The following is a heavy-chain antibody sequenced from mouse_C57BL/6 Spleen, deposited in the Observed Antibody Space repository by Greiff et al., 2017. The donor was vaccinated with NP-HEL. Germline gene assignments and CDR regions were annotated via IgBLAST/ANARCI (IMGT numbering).Heavy chain of an antibody. D-gene: IGHD2-5*01. CDR2: ISDGGSYT. CDR3: ARRSYYSNYGAIDY. Sequence: EVKLVESGGGLVKPGGSLKLSCAASGFTFSSYAMSWVRQTPEKRLEWVATISDGGSYTYYPDNVKGRFTISRDNAKNNLYLQMSHLKSEDTAMYYCARRSYYSNYGAIDYWGQGTSVTVSS. J-gene: IGHJ4*01. CDR1: GFTFSSYA. V-gene: IGHV5-4*03.